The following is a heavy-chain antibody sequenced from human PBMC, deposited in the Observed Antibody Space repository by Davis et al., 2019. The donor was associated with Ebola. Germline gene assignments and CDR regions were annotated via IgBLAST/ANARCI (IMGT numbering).Heavy chain of an antibody. Sequence: PSETLSLTCTVSGGSISSGGYYWSWIRQHPVKGLEWIGYIYYTGSTYYNPSLKSRVTMSVDTSKNQFSLKLSSVTAADTAVYYCAREGYIEVMHWGQGTLVTVSS. CDR2: IYYTGST. CDR3: AREGYIEVMH. CDR1: GGSISSGGYY. V-gene: IGHV4-30-4*08. D-gene: IGHD2-15*01. J-gene: IGHJ1*01.